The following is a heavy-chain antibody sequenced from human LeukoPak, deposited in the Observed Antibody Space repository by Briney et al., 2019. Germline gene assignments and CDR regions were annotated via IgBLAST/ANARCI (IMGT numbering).Heavy chain of an antibody. CDR3: ARGCSGGSCYESKFAP. Sequence: GGSLRLSCAASGFTFSSYWMSWVRQAPGKGLEWVANIKQDGSEKYYVDSAKGRFTISRDNAENSLYLQMNSLRAEDTAVYYCARGCSGGSCYESKFAPWAREPWSPSPQ. J-gene: IGHJ5*02. CDR1: GFTFSSYW. D-gene: IGHD2-15*01. CDR2: IKQDGSEK. V-gene: IGHV3-7*01.